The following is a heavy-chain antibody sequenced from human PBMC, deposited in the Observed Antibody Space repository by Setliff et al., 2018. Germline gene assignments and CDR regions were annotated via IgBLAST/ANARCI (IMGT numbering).Heavy chain of an antibody. D-gene: IGHD2-2*01. CDR2: ISKNSKYI. CDR3: ARGRKDTSMTADYYYMDV. V-gene: IGHV3-21*06. Sequence: GGSLRLSCSGPGFIFGRESMNWVRQAPGKGLEWVSTISKNSKYIFYSDSLKGRFITSRDDSKNSLYLRMDSLRVEDTALYFCARGRKDTSMTADYYYMDVWGRGTTVTVSS. CDR1: GFIFGRES. J-gene: IGHJ6*03.